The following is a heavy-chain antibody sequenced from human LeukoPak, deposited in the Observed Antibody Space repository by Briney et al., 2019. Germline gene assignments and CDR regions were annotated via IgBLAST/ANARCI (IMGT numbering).Heavy chain of an antibody. CDR3: ARDWAPAPVYSSSWYHYYYGMDV. CDR1: GGSISSSSYY. J-gene: IGHJ6*02. CDR2: IYYSGST. V-gene: IGHV4-39*07. Sequence: SETLSLTCTVSGGSISSSSYYWGWIRQPPGKGLEWIGSIYYSGSTYYNPSLKSRVTISVDTSKNQFSLKLSSVTAADTAVYYCARDWAPAPVYSSSWYHYYYGMDVWGQGTLVTVSS. D-gene: IGHD6-13*01.